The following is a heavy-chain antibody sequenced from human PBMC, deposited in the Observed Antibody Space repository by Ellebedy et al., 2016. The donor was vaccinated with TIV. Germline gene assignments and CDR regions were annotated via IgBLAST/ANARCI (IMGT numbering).Heavy chain of an antibody. Sequence: ASVKVSXXASGYTFTGYYMHWVRQAPGQGLEWMGWINPNSGGTNYAQKFQGWVTMTRDTSISTAYMELSRLRSDDTAVYYCARGVGFGGQTGVDYWGQGTLVTVSS. D-gene: IGHD3-10*01. CDR2: INPNSGGT. J-gene: IGHJ4*02. CDR3: ARGVGFGGQTGVDY. V-gene: IGHV1-2*04. CDR1: GYTFTGYY.